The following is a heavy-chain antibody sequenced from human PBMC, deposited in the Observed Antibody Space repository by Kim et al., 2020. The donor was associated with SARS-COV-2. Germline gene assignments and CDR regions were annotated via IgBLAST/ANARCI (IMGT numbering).Heavy chain of an antibody. Sequence: GGSLRLSCAASGFTVSSNYMSWVRQAPGKGLEWVSVIYSGGSTYYADSVKGRFTISRDNSKNTLYLQMNNLRAEDTAVYYCAREKVQRSDAFDIWGQGT. CDR3: AREKVQRSDAFDI. D-gene: IGHD1-1*01. CDR2: IYSGGST. J-gene: IGHJ3*02. V-gene: IGHV3-53*01. CDR1: GFTVSSNY.